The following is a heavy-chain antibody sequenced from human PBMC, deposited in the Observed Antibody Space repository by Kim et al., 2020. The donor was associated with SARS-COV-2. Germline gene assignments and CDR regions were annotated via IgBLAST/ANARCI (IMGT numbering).Heavy chain of an antibody. Sequence: YNPSLKSRVTISVDTSKNQFSLKLSSVTAADTAVYYCAREIHGDPYYFDYWGQGTLVTVSS. V-gene: IGHV4-59*01. J-gene: IGHJ4*02. D-gene: IGHD4-17*01. CDR3: AREIHGDPYYFDY.